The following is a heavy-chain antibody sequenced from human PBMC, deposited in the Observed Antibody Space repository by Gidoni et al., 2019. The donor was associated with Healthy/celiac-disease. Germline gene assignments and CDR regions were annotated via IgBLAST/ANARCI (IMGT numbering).Heavy chain of an antibody. CDR3: ARALYGNYEGERDY. Sequence: QVQLVESGGGVVQPGRSLRLSCAASGFTFSSYAMHWVRQAPGKGLEWVAVISYDGSNKYYADSVKGRFTISRDNSKNTLYLQMNSLRAEDTAVYYCARALYGNYEGERDYWGQGTLVTVSS. V-gene: IGHV3-30-3*01. CDR1: GFTFSSYA. D-gene: IGHD4-4*01. CDR2: ISYDGSNK. J-gene: IGHJ4*02.